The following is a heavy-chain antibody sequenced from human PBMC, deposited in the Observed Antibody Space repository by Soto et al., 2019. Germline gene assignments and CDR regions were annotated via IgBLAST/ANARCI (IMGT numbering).Heavy chain of an antibody. J-gene: IGHJ4*02. CDR3: ARGLSVAAAPAGY. D-gene: IGHD6-13*01. V-gene: IGHV3-30-3*01. CDR2: ISYDGSNK. CDR1: GFTFSSYA. Sequence: QVQLVESGGGVVQPGRSLRLSCAASGFTFSSYAMHWVRQAPGKGLEWVAVISYDGSNKYYADSVKGRFTISRDNSKNTRYLQMNSLRAEDTAVYYCARGLSVAAAPAGYWGQGTLVTVSS.